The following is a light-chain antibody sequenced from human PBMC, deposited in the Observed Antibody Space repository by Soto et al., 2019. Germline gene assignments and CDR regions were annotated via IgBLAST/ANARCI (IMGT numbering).Light chain of an antibody. CDR1: SSDVGGYNR. J-gene: IGLJ1*01. V-gene: IGLV2-11*01. Sequence: QSALTQPHSVSGSPGQSVTISCTGTSSDVGGYNRVSWYQQHPGKAPKLMIYDVTKRPSGVPDRFSGPKSGNTASLTISGLQAEDEADYYCCSYAGSYTYVFATGTKLTVL. CDR2: DVT. CDR3: CSYAGSYTYV.